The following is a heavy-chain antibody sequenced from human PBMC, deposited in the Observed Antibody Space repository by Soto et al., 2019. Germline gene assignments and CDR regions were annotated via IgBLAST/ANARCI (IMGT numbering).Heavy chain of an antibody. V-gene: IGHV1-18*04. CDR1: GYTFTSYG. J-gene: IGHJ4*02. CDR3: ARESVDYYDSSGYYSDY. CDR2: ISAYNGNT. Sequence: ASVKVSCKASGYTFTSYGISWVRQAPGQGLEWMGWISAYNGNTNYAQKLQGRVTMTTDTSTSTAYMELRSLRSDDTAVYYCARESVDYYDSSGYYSDYWGQGTLVTVSS. D-gene: IGHD3-22*01.